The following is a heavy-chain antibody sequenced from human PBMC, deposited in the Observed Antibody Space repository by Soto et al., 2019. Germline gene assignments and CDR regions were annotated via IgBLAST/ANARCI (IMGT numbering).Heavy chain of an antibody. J-gene: IGHJ3*02. CDR3: ASGKWELYAFDI. CDR2: ITPFNGNT. D-gene: IGHD1-26*01. V-gene: IGHV1-45*02. Sequence: GASVKVSCKASGYTFTYRYLHWVRQAHGQALEWMGWITPFNGNTNYAQKFQDRVTITRDRSMSTAYMELSSLRSEDTAMYYCASGKWELYAFDIWGQGTMVTVSS. CDR1: GYTFTYRY.